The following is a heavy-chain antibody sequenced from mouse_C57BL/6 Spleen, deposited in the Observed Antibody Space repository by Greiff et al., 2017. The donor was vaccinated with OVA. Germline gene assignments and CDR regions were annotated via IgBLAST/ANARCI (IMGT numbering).Heavy chain of an antibody. Sequence: VQLQQSGAELVKPGASVKMSCKASGYTFTSYWITWVKQRPGQGLEWIGDIYPGSGSTNYNEKFKSKATLTVDTSSSTAYMQLSSLTSEDSAVYYCARGAYYSNAMDYWGQGTSVTVSS. CDR3: ARGAYYSNAMDY. J-gene: IGHJ4*01. CDR1: GYTFTSYW. V-gene: IGHV1-55*01. CDR2: IYPGSGST. D-gene: IGHD2-5*01.